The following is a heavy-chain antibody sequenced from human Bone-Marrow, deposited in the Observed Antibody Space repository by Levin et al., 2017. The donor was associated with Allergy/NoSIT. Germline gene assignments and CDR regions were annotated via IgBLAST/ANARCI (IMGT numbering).Heavy chain of an antibody. CDR3: ARVRLLLHAPDY. V-gene: IGHV4-39*07. CDR1: GGSISSSSYY. D-gene: IGHD3-22*01. CDR2: IYYSGST. J-gene: IGHJ4*02. Sequence: PSETLSLTCTVSGGSISSSSYYWGWIRQPPGKGLEWIGSIYYSGSTYYNPSLKSRVTISVDTSKNQFSLKLSSVTAADTAVYYCARVRLLLHAPDYWGQGTLVTVSS.